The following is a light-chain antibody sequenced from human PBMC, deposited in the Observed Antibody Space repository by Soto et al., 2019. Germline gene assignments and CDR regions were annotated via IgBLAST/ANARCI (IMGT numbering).Light chain of an antibody. CDR3: LQYNNWVPT. V-gene: IGKV3-15*01. CDR1: QSISRS. J-gene: IGKJ1*01. CDR2: GAS. Sequence: EIVLTQSPATLSLSPGERATLSCRASQSISRSLAWYQQKPGQAPRLLIYGASTRATGVPARFSGSGSGTEFTLTIGSLQSEDFAVYYCLQYNNWVPTFGQGTKVDIK.